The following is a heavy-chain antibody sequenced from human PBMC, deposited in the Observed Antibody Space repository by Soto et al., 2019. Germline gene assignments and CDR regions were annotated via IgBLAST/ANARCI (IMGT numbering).Heavy chain of an antibody. D-gene: IGHD3-10*01. J-gene: IGHJ5*02. V-gene: IGHV4-31*03. CDR3: AKGVRGVPNWFDP. CDR1: GGSISNSANH. Sequence: QVQLQESGPGLVRPSQTLSLSCTVSGGSISNSANHWSWIRQHPGEGLEWIGYIDYSGGTYYSPSLKGRVTMSIDASKNQFSRKLSSVTAADTAVYYCAKGVRGVPNWFDPWGQGTLVTVSS. CDR2: IDYSGGT.